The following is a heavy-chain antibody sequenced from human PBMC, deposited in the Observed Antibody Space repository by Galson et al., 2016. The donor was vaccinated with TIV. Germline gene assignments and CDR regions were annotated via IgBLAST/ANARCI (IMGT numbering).Heavy chain of an antibody. J-gene: IGHJ2*01. CDR3: ARPPRTTVVRLYYYCDL. Sequence: QSGAEVKKPGESLKISCKASGYNFMNYWIGWVRHMPGKGLEWMGIIYPGDSNTGYSPSFEGQVTISADMSINTAYLQWSSLKASDTAIYYCARPPRTTVVRLYYYCDLWGRGTLITVSS. CDR2: IYPGDSNT. D-gene: IGHD4-23*01. V-gene: IGHV5-51*03. CDR1: GYNFMNYW.